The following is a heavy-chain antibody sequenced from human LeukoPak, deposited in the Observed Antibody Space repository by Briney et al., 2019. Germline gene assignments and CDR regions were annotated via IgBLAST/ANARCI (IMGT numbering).Heavy chain of an antibody. D-gene: IGHD3-22*01. CDR3: ARGSWGHYYDSSGYGAFDI. CDR2: INPNSGGT. Sequence: ASVKVSCKASGYTFTSYAMNWVRQAPGQGLEWMGWINPNSGGTNYAQKFQGRVTMTRDTSISTAYMELSRLRSDDTAVYYCARGSWGHYYDSSGYGAFDIWGQGTMVTVSS. CDR1: GYTFTSYA. V-gene: IGHV1-2*02. J-gene: IGHJ3*02.